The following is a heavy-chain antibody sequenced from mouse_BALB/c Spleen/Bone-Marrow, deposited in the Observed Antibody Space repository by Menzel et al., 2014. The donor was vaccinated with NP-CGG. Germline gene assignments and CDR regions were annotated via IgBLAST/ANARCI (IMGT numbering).Heavy chain of an antibody. CDR3: ASYYYGSSYAMDY. CDR1: GDSITSGY. CDR2: ISYSGST. J-gene: IGHJ4*01. Sequence: EVKLQESGPSLVKPSQTLSLSCSVTGDSITSGYWNWIRKFPGNKLEYMGYISYSGSTYYNPSLQSRITITRDTSNSQYYLQLNSVTTEDTATYYCASYYYGSSYAMDYWGQGTSVTVSS. D-gene: IGHD1-1*01. V-gene: IGHV3-8*02.